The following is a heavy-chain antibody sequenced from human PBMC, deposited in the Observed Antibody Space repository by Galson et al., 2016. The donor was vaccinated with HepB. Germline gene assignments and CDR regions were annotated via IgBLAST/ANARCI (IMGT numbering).Heavy chain of an antibody. D-gene: IGHD5-18*01. Sequence: SLRLSCAASGFSFSSYAMSWVRQAPGKGLEWVSGITSGGTTYYADSVKGRFTISRDNSKNILYLQMKSLRDEETALYYCAKRPYSYGWHYGMDVWGQGTTVTVSS. CDR1: GFSFSSYA. CDR2: ITSGGTT. J-gene: IGHJ6*02. V-gene: IGHV3-23*01. CDR3: AKRPYSYGWHYGMDV.